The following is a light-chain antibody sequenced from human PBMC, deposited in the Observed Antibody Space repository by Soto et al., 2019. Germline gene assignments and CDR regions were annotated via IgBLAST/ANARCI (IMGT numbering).Light chain of an antibody. CDR3: CSYAGPRTYV. J-gene: IGLJ1*01. Sequence: QSALTQPASVSGSPGQSVTISCTGASSDVGGNDYVSWYQQHPGKAPKLILYEVNNRPSGVSNHFSGSKSGNTASLIISGLQADDEADYYCCSYAGPRTYVFGTGTKLTVL. CDR1: SSDVGGNDY. CDR2: EVN. V-gene: IGLV2-14*01.